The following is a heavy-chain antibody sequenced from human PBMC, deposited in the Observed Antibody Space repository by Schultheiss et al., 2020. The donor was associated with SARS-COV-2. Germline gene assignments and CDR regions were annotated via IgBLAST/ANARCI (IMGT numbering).Heavy chain of an antibody. CDR3: ARDGSHTLWFRAPASYYYGMDV. V-gene: IGHV3-13*05. Sequence: GGSLRLSCAASGFTFSSYDMHWVRQATGKGLEWVSAIGTAGDPYYPGSVKGRFTISRENAKNSLYLQMNSLRAGDTAVYYCARDGSHTLWFRAPASYYYGMDVWGQGTTVTVSS. CDR2: IGTAGDP. J-gene: IGHJ6*02. CDR1: GFTFSSYD. D-gene: IGHD3-10*01.